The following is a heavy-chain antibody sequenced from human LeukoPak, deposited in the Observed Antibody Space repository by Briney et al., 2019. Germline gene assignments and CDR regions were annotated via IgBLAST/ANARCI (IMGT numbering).Heavy chain of an antibody. Sequence: PSETLSLTCTVSGVSISIYYWSWIRQPPGKGLEWIGYIYNSGSTSYNPSLMSRATISADTTKNQFSLKLSSVTAADTAVYYCADYDSSGYFYVWGQGTLVTVSS. CDR2: IYNSGST. CDR1: GVSISIYY. D-gene: IGHD3-22*01. J-gene: IGHJ4*02. CDR3: ADYDSSGYFYV. V-gene: IGHV4-59*01.